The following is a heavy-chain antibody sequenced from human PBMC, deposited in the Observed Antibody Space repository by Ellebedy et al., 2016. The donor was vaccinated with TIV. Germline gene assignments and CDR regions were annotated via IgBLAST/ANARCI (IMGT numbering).Heavy chain of an antibody. CDR2: IYGNGGGI. D-gene: IGHD5-24*01. V-gene: IGHV3-23*01. CDR1: GFNLSPFA. J-gene: IGHJ3*02. CDR3: AKDQVAGDGRRVFDM. Sequence: GESLKIPCTAPGFNLSPFAMGWVRQTPGKGVEWASGIYGNGGGISYSDYVKGPFTISRDNSKNTLYLHMNSLRAEDTATYYCAKDQVAGDGRRVFDMWGQGTKVTVSS.